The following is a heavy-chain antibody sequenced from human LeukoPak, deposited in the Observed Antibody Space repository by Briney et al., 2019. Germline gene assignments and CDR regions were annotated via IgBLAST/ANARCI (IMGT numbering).Heavy chain of an antibody. V-gene: IGHV5-51*01. J-gene: IGHJ5*02. Sequence: GESLKISFKGSGYSFTSYWIGWVRQMPRKGLEWMGIIYPGDSDTRYSPSLQGQVTISADKSISTAYLQWSSLKASDTAMYYCARPTGISRGWFDPWGQGTLVTVSS. CDR2: IYPGDSDT. CDR1: GYSFTSYW. CDR3: ARPTGISRGWFDP. D-gene: IGHD2-15*01.